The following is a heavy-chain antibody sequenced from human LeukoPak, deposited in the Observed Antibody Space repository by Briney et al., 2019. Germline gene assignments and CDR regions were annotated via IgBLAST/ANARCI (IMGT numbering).Heavy chain of an antibody. CDR1: GYTFTSYY. CDR3: ARGRRELSYYDFWSGYKYYYGMDV. D-gene: IGHD3-3*01. J-gene: IGHJ6*02. V-gene: IGHV1-18*04. Sequence: ASVKVSCKASGYTFTSYYMHWVRQAPGQGLEWMGWISAYNGNTNYAQKLQGRVTMTTDTSTSTAYMELRSLRSDDTAVYYCARGRRELSYYDFWSGYKYYYGMDVWGQGTTVTVSS. CDR2: ISAYNGNT.